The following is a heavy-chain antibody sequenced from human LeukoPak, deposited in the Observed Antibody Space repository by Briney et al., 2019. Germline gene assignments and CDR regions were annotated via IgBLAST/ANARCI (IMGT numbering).Heavy chain of an antibody. V-gene: IGHV3-9*03. CDR1: GFTFDDYA. CDR2: ISWNSGSI. J-gene: IGHJ4*02. CDR3: AKQSRTSGYYIDY. Sequence: SGGSLRLSCAASGFTFDDYAMHWVRHAPGKGLEWVSGISWNSGSIGYADSVKGRFTISRDNAKNSLYLQMNSLRAEDMAVYYCAKQSRTSGYYIDYWGQGTLVTVSS. D-gene: IGHD5-12*01.